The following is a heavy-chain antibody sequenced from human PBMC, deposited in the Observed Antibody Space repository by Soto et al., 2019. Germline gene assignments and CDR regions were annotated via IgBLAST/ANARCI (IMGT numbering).Heavy chain of an antibody. J-gene: IGHJ6*02. V-gene: IGHV1-69*13. CDR3: ARRDDRLAAAGPEDYYYYGMDV. Sequence: SVKVCCKASGGTFSSYAISWVRQAPGQGLEWMGGIIPIFGTANYAQKFQGRVTITADESTSTAYMELSSLRSEDTAVYYCARRDDRLAAAGPEDYYYYGMDVWGQGTTVTVSS. D-gene: IGHD6-13*01. CDR1: GGTFSSYA. CDR2: IIPIFGTA.